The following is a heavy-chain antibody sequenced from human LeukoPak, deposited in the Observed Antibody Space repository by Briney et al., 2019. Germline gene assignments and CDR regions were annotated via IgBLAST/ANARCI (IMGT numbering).Heavy chain of an antibody. V-gene: IGHV4-30-4*01. CDR1: GASISGAYY. Sequence: SETLSLTCTVSGASISGAYYWIWIRQPPGRGLEWIGYIYYTGTTYYNPSLKSRATISVDTSTNQFSLRLSSVTASDTAVYYCARGTADYYGSGTLGYSDYWGQGTLVTVSS. CDR3: ARGTADYYGSGTLGYSDY. D-gene: IGHD3-10*01. J-gene: IGHJ4*02. CDR2: IYYTGTT.